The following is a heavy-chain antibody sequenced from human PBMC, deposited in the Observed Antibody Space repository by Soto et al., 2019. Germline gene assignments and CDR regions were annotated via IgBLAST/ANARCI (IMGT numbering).Heavy chain of an antibody. V-gene: IGHV4-34*01. CDR2: INHSGST. CDR3: ARGIVFYYYYYGMDV. CDR1: GGSFSGYY. Sequence: PSETLSLTCAVYGGSFSGYYWSWIRQPPGKGLEWIGEINHSGSTNYNPSLKSRVTISVDTSKNQFSLKLSSVTAADTAVYYCARGIVFYYYYYGMDVWGQGTTVTVSS. D-gene: IGHD2-21*01. J-gene: IGHJ6*02.